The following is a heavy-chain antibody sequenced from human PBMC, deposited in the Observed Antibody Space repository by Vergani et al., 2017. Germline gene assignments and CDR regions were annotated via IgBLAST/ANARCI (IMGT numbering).Heavy chain of an antibody. V-gene: IGHV3-30*02. J-gene: IGHJ4*02. D-gene: IGHD3-16*01. Sequence: QVQLVESGGGVVQRGGSLRLSCATSGFTLSNYDMQWVRQGPGKGLEFVAFIQFDGSNQYYADSVKGRFTLSRDFSKNTLYLQINSLRTDDTATYYCEKDFRGWGIDYWCQGTKVIVSS. CDR2: IQFDGSNQ. CDR3: EKDFRGWGIDY. CDR1: GFTLSNYD.